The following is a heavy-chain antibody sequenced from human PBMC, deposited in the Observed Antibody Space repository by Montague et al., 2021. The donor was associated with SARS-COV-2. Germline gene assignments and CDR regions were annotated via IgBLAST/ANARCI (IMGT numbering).Heavy chain of an antibody. CDR2: IYHSGNT. V-gene: IGHV4-59*01. CDR3: AREYRIELWQTNWYFGL. J-gene: IGHJ2*01. D-gene: IGHD5-18*01. CDR1: GGSISGYY. Sequence: SETLSLTCTVSGGSISGYYWSWIRQPPGKGLEWIGYIYHSGNTKYNPSLKSRVSISADTSRNRFSLRLSSVTAADTAVYYCAREYRIELWQTNWYFGLWGRGTLVTVSS.